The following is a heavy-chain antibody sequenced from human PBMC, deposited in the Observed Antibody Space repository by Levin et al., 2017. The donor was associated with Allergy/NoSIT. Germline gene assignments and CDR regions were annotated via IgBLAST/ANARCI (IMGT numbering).Heavy chain of an antibody. J-gene: IGHJ4*02. D-gene: IGHD3-3*01. CDR2: ISGSGGST. CDR1: GFTFSSYA. CDR3: AKDSTYYDFWSGGGNFDY. V-gene: IGHV3-23*01. Sequence: GGSLRLSCAASGFTFSSYAMSWVRQAPGKGLEWVSAISGSGGSTYYADSVKGRFTISRDNSKNTLYLQMNSLRAEDTAVYYCAKDSTYYDFWSGGGNFDYWGQGTLVTVSS.